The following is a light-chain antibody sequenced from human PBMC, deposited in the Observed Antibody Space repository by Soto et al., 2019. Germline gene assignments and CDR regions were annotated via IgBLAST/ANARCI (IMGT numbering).Light chain of an antibody. V-gene: IGLV2-8*01. Sequence: QSALTQPPSASGSPGQSVTISCTGTKTDIGVYDFVSWYQHHPGKAPRLIIYEVVQRPSGVPDRFSGSKSCNTASLTVSGLQAADEGDYFCKSYAGSNTYVFGSGTKLTVL. CDR1: KTDIGVYDF. CDR2: EVV. J-gene: IGLJ1*01. CDR3: KSYAGSNTYV.